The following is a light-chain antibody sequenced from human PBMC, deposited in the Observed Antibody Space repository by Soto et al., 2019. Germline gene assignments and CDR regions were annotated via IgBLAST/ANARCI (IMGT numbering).Light chain of an antibody. J-gene: IGKJ1*01. CDR2: HVS. V-gene: IGKV1-5*01. CDR1: QSISNW. Sequence: DIQMTQSPSTLSASVGDRVTITCRASQSISNWLAWYQQKLGKAPKLLIYHVSSLQSGVPSRFSGSGSGTEFTLTISSLQPDDFATYYCQQYNSYSWTFGQGTKVEIK. CDR3: QQYNSYSWT.